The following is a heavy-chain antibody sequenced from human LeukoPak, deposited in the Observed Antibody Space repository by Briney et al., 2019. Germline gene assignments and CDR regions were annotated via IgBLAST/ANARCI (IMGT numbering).Heavy chain of an antibody. CDR2: IWYDGTIK. V-gene: IGHV3-33*01. Sequence: PGGSLRLSWAASGFTFSIYGMQWVRQAPGKGLGWVATIWYDGTIKYYADSVKGRFTISRDSSKNMVYLQMNTLRAEDTAVYYCERDRNSFDHWGQGTLVTVSS. D-gene: IGHD1-14*01. J-gene: IGHJ4*02. CDR3: ERDRNSFDH. CDR1: GFTFSIYG.